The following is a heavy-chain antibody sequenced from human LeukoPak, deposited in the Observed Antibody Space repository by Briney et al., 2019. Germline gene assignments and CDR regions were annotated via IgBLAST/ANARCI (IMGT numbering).Heavy chain of an antibody. V-gene: IGHV4-39*07. CDR2: IYYSGST. Sequence: KASETLSLTCTGSGGSISSSSYYWGWIRQPPEKGLEYIGSIYYSGSTYYNPSLKSRVAISVDTSRNQFSLKLSSVTAADTAVYYCARGKGPLWFGESFDCWGQGTLVTVSS. CDR3: ARGKGPLWFGESFDC. D-gene: IGHD3-10*01. J-gene: IGHJ4*02. CDR1: GGSISSSSYY.